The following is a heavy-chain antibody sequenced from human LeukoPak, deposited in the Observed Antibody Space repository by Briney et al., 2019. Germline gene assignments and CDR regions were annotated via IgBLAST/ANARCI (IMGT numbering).Heavy chain of an antibody. V-gene: IGHV3-7*01. Sequence: PGGSLRLSCVASGFTFSSSWMSWVRQAPGKGLEWVANIKQDGSEKYYVDSVKGRFTISRDNTKNSLYLQMNSLRAEDTAVYYCARDPGSNSHDWYFDLWGRGTLVTVSS. D-gene: IGHD1-26*01. CDR1: GFTFSSSW. J-gene: IGHJ2*01. CDR3: ARDPGSNSHDWYFDL. CDR2: IKQDGSEK.